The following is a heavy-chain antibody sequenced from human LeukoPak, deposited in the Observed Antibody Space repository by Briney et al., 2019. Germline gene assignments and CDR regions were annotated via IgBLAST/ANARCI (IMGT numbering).Heavy chain of an antibody. D-gene: IGHD1-26*01. CDR1: GYTFTNYG. J-gene: IGHJ4*02. V-gene: IGHV1-18*01. Sequence: ASVTVSFTGSGYTFTNYGTTWVRQAPGQGPEGVGWISTYNSDKGYAQNLQGRLTLTTDTATNTAYMDLRSLRSDDTAVYYCAIHWHAGTYQPFDFWGQGTLVTVSS. CDR2: ISTYNSDK. CDR3: AIHWHAGTYQPFDF.